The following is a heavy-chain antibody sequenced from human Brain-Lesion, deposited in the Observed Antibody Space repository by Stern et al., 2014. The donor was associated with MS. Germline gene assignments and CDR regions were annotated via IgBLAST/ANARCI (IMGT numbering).Heavy chain of an antibody. CDR2: IYSSGST. Sequence: QVQLQESGPGLVKPSETLSLTCTVSGGSINTNNYYWGWIRQPPGKGLEWIGNIYSSGSTFYSPSLKSRFTMSVDTSKTQFPLNLSSVTAADTAVYYCARTGDDFGDYSLSYWGQGTLVTVSS. CDR1: GGSINTNNYY. V-gene: IGHV4-39*01. D-gene: IGHD4-17*01. J-gene: IGHJ4*02. CDR3: ARTGDDFGDYSLSY.